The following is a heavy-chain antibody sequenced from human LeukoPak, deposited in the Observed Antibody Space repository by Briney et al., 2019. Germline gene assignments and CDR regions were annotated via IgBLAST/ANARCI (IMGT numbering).Heavy chain of an antibody. D-gene: IGHD3-10*01. CDR3: VSLWFGALED. Sequence: GGSLRLSCAASGFTFSSYGMHWVRQAPGEGLEWVAFIRYDGSNKYYADSVKGRFTISRDNSKNTLYLQMNSLRAEDTAVYCCVSLWFGALEDWGQGTLVTVSS. CDR1: GFTFSSYG. CDR2: IRYDGSNK. J-gene: IGHJ4*02. V-gene: IGHV3-30*02.